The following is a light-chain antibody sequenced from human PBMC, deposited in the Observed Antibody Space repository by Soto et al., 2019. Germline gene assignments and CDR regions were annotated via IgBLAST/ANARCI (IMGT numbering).Light chain of an antibody. CDR1: SSDVGGYNY. V-gene: IGLV2-8*01. J-gene: IGLJ1*01. CDR2: EVN. Sequence: QSALTQPTSASGSPGQSVAISCTGTSSDVGGYNYVSWYQLHPGKAPKLMIYEVNMRPPGVPDRFSGSKSGNTASLTVSGLRAEDEADYYCSSYAGSNNYVFGTGTKLTVL. CDR3: SSYAGSNNYV.